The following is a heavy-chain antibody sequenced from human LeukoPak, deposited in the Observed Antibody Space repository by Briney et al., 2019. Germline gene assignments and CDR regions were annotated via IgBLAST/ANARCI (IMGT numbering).Heavy chain of an antibody. CDR3: AKDGPLLWFGPTDA. CDR2: VSSTGSGT. V-gene: IGHV3-23*01. J-gene: IGHJ5*02. CDR1: GFTFSTYG. D-gene: IGHD3-10*01. Sequence: QPGGSLRLSCVASGFTFSTYGMSWVRQAPGKGLECGAAVSSTGSGTYYPDSLKGRFIISRDNSQNTVFLQMNSLRPEDTAFYFCAKDGPLLWFGPTDAWGQGILVTVSS.